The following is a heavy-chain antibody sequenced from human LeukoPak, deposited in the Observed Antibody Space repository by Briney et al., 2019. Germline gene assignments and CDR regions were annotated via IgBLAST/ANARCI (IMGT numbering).Heavy chain of an antibody. CDR2: INGDGSST. CDR3: ARAVSGHYGMFDY. V-gene: IGHV3-74*01. CDR1: GFTFSSCW. J-gene: IGHJ4*02. Sequence: GGSLRLSCAASGFTFSSCWMHWVRQAPGKGLVWVSRINGDGSSTSYGDSVRGRFTISRDNAKSTVYLKMNSLRAEDTAVYYCARAVSGHYGMFDYWGQGTLVTVSS. D-gene: IGHD3-10*01.